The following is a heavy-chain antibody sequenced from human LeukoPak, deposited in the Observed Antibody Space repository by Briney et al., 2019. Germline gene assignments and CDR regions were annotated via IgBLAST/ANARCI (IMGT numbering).Heavy chain of an antibody. Sequence: PSETLALTCTVSGGSLSSGDYYWSWIRQPPGKGLEWIGYIYYSGSTYYNPSLKSRVTISVDTSKNQLSLKLTSVTAADTAVYYCARLYGDLNWYFDLWGRGTLVTVSS. D-gene: IGHD4-17*01. V-gene: IGHV4-30-4*01. CDR1: GGSLSSGDYY. J-gene: IGHJ2*01. CDR3: ARLYGDLNWYFDL. CDR2: IYYSGST.